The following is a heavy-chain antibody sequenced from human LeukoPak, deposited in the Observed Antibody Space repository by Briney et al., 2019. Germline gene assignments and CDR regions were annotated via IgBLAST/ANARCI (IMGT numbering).Heavy chain of an antibody. D-gene: IGHD4-23*01. Sequence: PSETLSLTCTVSGGSISSSSYYWGWIRQPPGKGLEWIGSIYYSGSTYYNPSLKSRVTISVDTSKNQFSLKLSSVTVADTAVYYCARQGRWPDAFDIWGQGTMDTVSS. V-gene: IGHV4-39*01. J-gene: IGHJ3*02. CDR2: IYYSGST. CDR1: GGSISSSSYY. CDR3: ARQGRWPDAFDI.